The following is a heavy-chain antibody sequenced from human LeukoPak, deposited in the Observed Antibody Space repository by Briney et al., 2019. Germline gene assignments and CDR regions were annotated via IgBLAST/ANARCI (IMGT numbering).Heavy chain of an antibody. J-gene: IGHJ5*02. V-gene: IGHV3-23*01. CDR2: ISGSGGST. D-gene: IGHD2-2*01. CDR1: GFTFSSYA. CDR3: AKGLHPDPYCSSTSCYLPPDWFDP. Sequence: PGGSLRLSCAASGFTFSSYAMSWVRQAPGKGLEWVSAISGSGGSTYYADSVKGRFTISRDNSKNTLYLQMNSLRAEDTAVYYCAKGLHPDPYCSSTSCYLPPDWFDPWGQETLVTVSS.